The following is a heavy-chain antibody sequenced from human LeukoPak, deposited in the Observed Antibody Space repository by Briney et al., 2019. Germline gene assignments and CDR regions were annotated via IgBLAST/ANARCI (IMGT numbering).Heavy chain of an antibody. Sequence: GGSLRLSCAESGFTLRSYDMHWVRQAPGKGLEWVAVVSFDGDNKYYAESVKDRFTISRDNSQNTLYLQLNSLRAEDTAVYYCARDWTLNYWGQGTLVTVSS. CDR2: VSFDGDNK. J-gene: IGHJ4*02. CDR3: ARDWTLNY. D-gene: IGHD3/OR15-3a*01. CDR1: GFTLRSYD. V-gene: IGHV3-30*19.